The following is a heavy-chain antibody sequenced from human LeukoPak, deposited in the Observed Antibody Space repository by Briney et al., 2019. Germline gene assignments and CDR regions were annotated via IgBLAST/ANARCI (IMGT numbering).Heavy chain of an antibody. D-gene: IGHD3-22*01. J-gene: IGHJ4*02. CDR2: IYYSGST. CDR3: ARPRTYPTTTAKYYYDSSGYYGDYFDF. CDR1: GGSISSSSYY. V-gene: IGHV4-39*01. Sequence: PSETLSLTCTVSGGSISSSSYYWGWIRQPPGKGLEWIGSIYYSGSTYYNPSLKSRVTISVDTSKNQFSLKLSSVTAADTAVYYCARPRTYPTTTAKYYYDSSGYYGDYFDFWGQGTLVTVSS.